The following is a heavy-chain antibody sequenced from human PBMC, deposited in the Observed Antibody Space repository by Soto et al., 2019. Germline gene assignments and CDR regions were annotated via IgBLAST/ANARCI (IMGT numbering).Heavy chain of an antibody. CDR3: ASGDSSTWTGAFDI. CDR2: ISSSSSTI. D-gene: IGHD3-22*01. V-gene: IGHV3-48*01. J-gene: IGHJ3*02. Sequence: GGSLRLSCAASGFTFSSDSMNWVRQAPGKGLEWVSYISSSSSTIYYADSVKGRFTISRDNAKNSLYLQMNSLRAEDTAVYYCASGDSSTWTGAFDIWGQGTMVTVSS. CDR1: GFTFSSDS.